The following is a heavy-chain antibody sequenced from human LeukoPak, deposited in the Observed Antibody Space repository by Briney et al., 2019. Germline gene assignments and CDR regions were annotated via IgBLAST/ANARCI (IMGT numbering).Heavy chain of an antibody. J-gene: IGHJ4*02. D-gene: IGHD1-26*01. CDR2: IIPIFGIA. CDR3: ARGDGGGATEFDY. CDR1: GGTFSSYA. V-gene: IGHV1-69*04. Sequence: GASVKVSCKASGGTFSSYAISWVRQAPGQGLEWMGRIIPIFGIANYAQKFQGRVTITADKSTSTAHMELSSLRSEDTAVYYCARGDGGGATEFDYWGQGTLVTVSS.